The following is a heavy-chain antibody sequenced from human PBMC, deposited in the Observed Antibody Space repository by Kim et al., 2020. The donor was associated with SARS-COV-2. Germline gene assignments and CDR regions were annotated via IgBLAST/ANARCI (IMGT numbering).Heavy chain of an antibody. CDR2: INHSGST. Sequence: SETLSLTCAVYGGSFSGYYWSWIRQPPGKGLEWIGEINHSGSTNYNPSLKSRVTISVDTSKNQFSLKLSSVTAADTAVYYCARDHTYFDYWGQGTLVTVSS. CDR3: ARDHTYFDY. V-gene: IGHV4-34*01. J-gene: IGHJ4*02. CDR1: GGSFSGYY.